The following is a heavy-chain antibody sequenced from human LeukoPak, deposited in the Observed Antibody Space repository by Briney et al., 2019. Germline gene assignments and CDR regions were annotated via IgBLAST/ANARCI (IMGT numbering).Heavy chain of an antibody. CDR3: AKDKGGYGDYDFVFDY. Sequence: GGSLRLSCAVSGFTLRSYWMHWVRQAPGKGLEWVSLISGDGGSTYYADSVKGRFTISRDNSKNSLYLQMNSLRTEDTALYYCAKDKGGYGDYDFVFDYWGQGTLVTVSS. CDR1: GFTLRSYW. J-gene: IGHJ4*02. CDR2: ISGDGGST. D-gene: IGHD4-17*01. V-gene: IGHV3-43*02.